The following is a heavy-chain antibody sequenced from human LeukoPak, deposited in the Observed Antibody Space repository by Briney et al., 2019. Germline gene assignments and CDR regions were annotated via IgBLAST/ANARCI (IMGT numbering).Heavy chain of an antibody. CDR2: IYHSGST. Sequence: SETLSLTCAVSGGSISSSNWWSWVRQPPGKGLEWIGEIYHSGSTNYNPSLKSRVIISVDKSKNQFSLKLSSVTAADTAVYYCARVSGYCSSTSCRTLDYWGQGTLVTVSS. V-gene: IGHV4-4*02. CDR1: GGSISSSNW. J-gene: IGHJ4*02. D-gene: IGHD2-2*01. CDR3: ARVSGYCSSTSCRTLDY.